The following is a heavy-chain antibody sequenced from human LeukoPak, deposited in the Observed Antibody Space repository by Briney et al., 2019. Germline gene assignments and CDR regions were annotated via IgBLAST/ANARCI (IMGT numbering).Heavy chain of an antibody. CDR3: AREEDTWFGELSISYYMDV. D-gene: IGHD3-10*01. V-gene: IGHV4-4*07. Sequence: SETLSLTCTVSGGSISSYYWSWIRQPAGKGLEWIGRIYTSGSTNYNPSLKSRVTMSVDTSKNQFSLKLSSVTPEDTAVYYCAREEDTWFGELSISYYMDVWGKGTTVTISS. J-gene: IGHJ6*03. CDR2: IYTSGST. CDR1: GGSISSYY.